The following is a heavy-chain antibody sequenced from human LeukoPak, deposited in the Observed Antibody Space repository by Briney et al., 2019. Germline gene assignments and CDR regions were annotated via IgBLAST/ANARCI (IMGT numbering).Heavy chain of an antibody. Sequence: GGPLRPSCAASGFTSSIYEMNWVRQAPGKGLEWVSYISSSGSTIYYADSVKGRFTISRDNAKNSLYLQMNSLRAEDTAVYYCALDQWRFDYWGQGTLVTVSS. CDR3: ALDQWRFDY. CDR1: GFTSSIYE. V-gene: IGHV3-48*03. CDR2: ISSSGSTI. J-gene: IGHJ4*02. D-gene: IGHD1/OR15-1a*01.